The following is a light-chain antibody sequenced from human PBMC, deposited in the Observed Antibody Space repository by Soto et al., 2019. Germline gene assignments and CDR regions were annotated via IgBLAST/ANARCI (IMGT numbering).Light chain of an antibody. CDR2: GAS. Sequence: EIGLTQSPGTLSLSPGERASLSCGASQSVSSYLAWYQQKPGQAPRLVIYGASKRATGIPDRVSGSGSGTDFTLTISRLEPEDFAVYYCQQYESSPYTFGQGPKLEIK. V-gene: IGKV3-20*01. CDR1: QSVSSY. J-gene: IGKJ2*01. CDR3: QQYESSPYT.